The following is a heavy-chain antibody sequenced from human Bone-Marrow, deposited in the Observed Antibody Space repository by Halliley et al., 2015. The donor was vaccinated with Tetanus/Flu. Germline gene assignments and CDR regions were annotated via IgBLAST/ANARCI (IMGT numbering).Heavy chain of an antibody. D-gene: IGHD3-22*01. Sequence: QLVQSGAEVKKPGESLEISCKGSGYSFTSYWIGWVRQMPGKGLEWMGIIYPGDSDTRYSPSFQGQVTISADKSISTAYLQWSSLKASDTALYYCASPPPDYYDSSGYLPYWGQGTLVTVSS. CDR3: ASPPPDYYDSSGYLPY. CDR2: IYPGDSDT. CDR1: GYSFTSYW. V-gene: IGHV5-51*01. J-gene: IGHJ4*02.